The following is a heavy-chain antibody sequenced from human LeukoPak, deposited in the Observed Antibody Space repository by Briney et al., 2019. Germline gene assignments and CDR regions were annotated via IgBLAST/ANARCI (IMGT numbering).Heavy chain of an antibody. J-gene: IGHJ4*02. CDR2: ITSGGDYI. CDR1: GFTFSNSA. D-gene: IGHD3-9*01. V-gene: IGHV3-21*01. Sequence: GSLRLSCAASGFTFSNSAMSWVRQAPGKGLEWVSSITSGGDYIYYADSVKGRFTTSRDNAKNSLSLQLNSLRVEDTAVYYCARGHYDVLAASYKWTPDYWGQGTLVTVSS. CDR3: ARGHYDVLAASYKWTPDY.